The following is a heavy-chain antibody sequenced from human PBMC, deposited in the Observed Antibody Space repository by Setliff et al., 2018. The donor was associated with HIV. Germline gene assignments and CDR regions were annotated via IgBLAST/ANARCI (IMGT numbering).Heavy chain of an antibody. CDR2: IHPADSYT. D-gene: IGHD1-20*01. J-gene: IGHJ6*02. Sequence: GESLKISCKGSGYSFTSYWIGWVRQMPGKGLEWMGIIHPADSYTRYSPSFQGQVTISVDKSITTAYLQWSSLKASDTAMYYCASAITVAAGRSHSYYAMDVWGHGTTVTVSS. CDR1: GYSFTSYW. CDR3: ASAITVAAGRSHSYYAMDV. V-gene: IGHV5-51*01.